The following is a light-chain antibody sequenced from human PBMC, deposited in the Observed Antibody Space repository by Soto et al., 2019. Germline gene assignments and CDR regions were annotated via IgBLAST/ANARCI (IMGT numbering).Light chain of an antibody. CDR3: HQRSNWPPT. V-gene: IGKV3-11*01. Sequence: EIMMTQSPATLSVSPGESATLSCRASQSVSSNLAWYQQTPGQAPRLLIYDASNRAAGIPARFSGSGSGTDFTLTISSLQPEDFAVYYCHQRSNWPPTFGGGTKVDIK. CDR2: DAS. J-gene: IGKJ4*01. CDR1: QSVSSN.